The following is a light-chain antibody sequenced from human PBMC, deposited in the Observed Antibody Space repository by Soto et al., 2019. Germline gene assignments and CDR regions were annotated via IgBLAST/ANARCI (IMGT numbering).Light chain of an antibody. CDR3: QNYNSYSET. J-gene: IGKJ1*01. CDR2: KAS. CDR1: QTISIW. Sequence: DIQMTHSPSTLSGSVLDSVTITCRASQTISIWLALYQQKPGKAPKLLIYKASTLKSGVPSRFSGSGSGTEFTLTISSLQPDDFATYYCQNYNSYSETFGQGTKVDIK. V-gene: IGKV1-5*03.